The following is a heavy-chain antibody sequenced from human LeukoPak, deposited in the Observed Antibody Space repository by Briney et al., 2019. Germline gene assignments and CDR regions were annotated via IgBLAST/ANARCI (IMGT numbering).Heavy chain of an antibody. J-gene: IGHJ4*02. Sequence: GGSLRLSCAASGFTFSSYGMHWVRQAPGKGLEWVAVIWYDGSNKYYADSVKGRFTISRDNSKNTLYLQMNSLRAEDMAVYYCAARHDSSGYWVDYWGQGTLVTVSS. CDR3: AARHDSSGYWVDY. V-gene: IGHV3-33*01. CDR2: IWYDGSNK. D-gene: IGHD3-22*01. CDR1: GFTFSSYG.